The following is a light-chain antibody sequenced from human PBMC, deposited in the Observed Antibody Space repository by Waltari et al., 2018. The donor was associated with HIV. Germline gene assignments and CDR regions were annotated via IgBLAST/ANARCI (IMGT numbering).Light chain of an antibody. CDR2: GNM. V-gene: IGLV1-40*01. Sequence: QSVLMQPPSVSGAPGQRVTISCTGSSSNIGADYDVHWYQQIPGTAPKLLISGNMTRPSWVPDRFSASKSGTSASLSITGLQPEYEADYFCQSYDSTLNAAVVFGGGTKLTVL. J-gene: IGLJ2*01. CDR1: SSNIGADYD. CDR3: QSYDSTLNAAVV.